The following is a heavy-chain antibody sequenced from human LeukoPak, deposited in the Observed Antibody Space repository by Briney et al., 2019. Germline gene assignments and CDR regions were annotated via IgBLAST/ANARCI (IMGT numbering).Heavy chain of an antibody. CDR3: ARHGSGTSLALDP. CDR2: LYRGGRT. CDR1: GGSISTYY. V-gene: IGHV4-4*09. D-gene: IGHD3-10*01. J-gene: IGHJ5*02. Sequence: PSETLSLTCTVFGGSISTYYYSWIRRPSGKGLEWLGYLYRGGRTTYNPSFRSRITISPGTSMNHFSLKLSSVTAADTAVYYCARHGSGTSLALDPWGPGTLVTVSS.